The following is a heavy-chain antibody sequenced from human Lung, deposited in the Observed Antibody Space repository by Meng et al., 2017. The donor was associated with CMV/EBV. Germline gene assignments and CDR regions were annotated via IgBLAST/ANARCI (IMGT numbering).Heavy chain of an antibody. V-gene: IGHV3-9*01. J-gene: IGHJ6*02. CDR2: ISWNHGNI. CDR3: AKDMIAATGVGYLYYYYARDV. Sequence: GGSXRLSCVASGFTFDDYAMHWVRQAPGKGLEWVSGISWNHGNIAYADSVKGRFTISRDNRKNSLYLQMSSLRPEDTAVYYCAKDMIAATGVGYLYYYYARDVWXQGTXVTVSS. D-gene: IGHD6-13*01. CDR1: GFTFDDYA.